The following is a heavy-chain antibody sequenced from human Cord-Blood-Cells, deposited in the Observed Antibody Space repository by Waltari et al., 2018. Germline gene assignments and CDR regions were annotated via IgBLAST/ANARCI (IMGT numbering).Heavy chain of an antibody. CDR1: GFTFSSYW. Sequence: EVQLVESGGGLVQPGGSLRLSCAASGFTFSSYWMSWVRQPPGKGLEWVANIKQDGSEKYYVDSVKGRFTISRDNAKNSLYLQMNSLRAEDTAVYYCARVCGGDCYDAFDIWGQGTMVTVSS. CDR3: ARVCGGDCYDAFDI. J-gene: IGHJ3*02. V-gene: IGHV3-7*01. CDR2: IKQDGSEK. D-gene: IGHD2-21*02.